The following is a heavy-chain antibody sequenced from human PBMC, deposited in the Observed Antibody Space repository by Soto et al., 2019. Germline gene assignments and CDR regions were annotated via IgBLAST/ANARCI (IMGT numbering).Heavy chain of an antibody. CDR3: ATDRFNCSSTRCSLDDY. D-gene: IGHD2-2*01. J-gene: IGHJ4*02. CDR1: GYTLTELS. Sequence: ASVKVSCKVSGYTLTELSMHWVRQAPGKGLEWMGGFDPEDGETIYAQKFQGRVTMTEDTSTDTAYMELSSLRSEDTAVYYCATDRFNCSSTRCSLDDYWGQGTLVTVSS. CDR2: FDPEDGET. V-gene: IGHV1-24*01.